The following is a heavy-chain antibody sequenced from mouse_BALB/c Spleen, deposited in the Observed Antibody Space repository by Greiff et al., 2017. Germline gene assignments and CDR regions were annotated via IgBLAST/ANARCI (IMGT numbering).Heavy chain of an antibody. J-gene: IGHJ2*01. CDR2: IWGDGST. V-gene: IGHV2-6-7*01. CDR1: GFSLTGYG. CDR3: ARESLYGNYSYYFDY. D-gene: IGHD2-1*01. Sequence: VQLQQSGPGLVAPSQSLSITCTVSGFSLTGYGVNWVRQPPGKGLEWLGMIWGDGSTDYNSALKSRLSISKDNSKSQVFLKMNSLQTDDTARYYCARESLYGNYSYYFDYWGQGTTLTVSS.